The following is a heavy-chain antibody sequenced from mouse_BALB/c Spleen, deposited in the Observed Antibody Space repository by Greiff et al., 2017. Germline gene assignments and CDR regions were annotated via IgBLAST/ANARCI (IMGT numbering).Heavy chain of an antibody. CDR1: GFTFSSYA. CDR2: ISSGGSYT. Sequence: EVQRVESGGGLVKPGGSLKLSCAASGFTFSSYAMSWVRQSPEKRLEWVAEISSGGSYTYYPDTVTGRFTISRDNAKNTLYLEMSSLRSEDTAMYYCAFYYDYDWAMDYWGQGTSVTVSS. CDR3: AFYYDYDWAMDY. J-gene: IGHJ4*01. V-gene: IGHV5-9-4*01. D-gene: IGHD2-4*01.